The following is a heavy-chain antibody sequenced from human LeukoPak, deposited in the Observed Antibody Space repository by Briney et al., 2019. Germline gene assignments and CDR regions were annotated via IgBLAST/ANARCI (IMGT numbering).Heavy chain of an antibody. CDR1: GYTFTSYY. CDR3: ARGGVVVVPAAMLWGPMDV. V-gene: IGHV1-46*01. D-gene: IGHD2-2*01. Sequence: GASVKVSCKASGYTFTSYYMHWVRQAPGEGLEWMGIINPSGGSTSYAQKLQGRVTMTTDTSTSTAYMELRSLRSDDTAVYYCARGGVVVVPAAMLWGPMDVWGKGTTVTVSS. CDR2: INPSGGST. J-gene: IGHJ6*03.